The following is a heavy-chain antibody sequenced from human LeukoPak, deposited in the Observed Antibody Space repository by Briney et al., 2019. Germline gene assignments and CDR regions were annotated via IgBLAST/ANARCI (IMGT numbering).Heavy chain of an antibody. CDR1: GGSISSDNW. D-gene: IGHD3-3*01. Sequence: SETLSLTCAVSGGSISSDNWWSWIRQPPGKGLEWIGSIYHSGSTYYNPSLKSRVTISVDTSKNQFSLKLSSVTAADTAVYYCARVTQDYYDFYFDYWVQGTLVTVSS. CDR2: IYHSGST. V-gene: IGHV4-38-2*01. J-gene: IGHJ4*02. CDR3: ARVTQDYYDFYFDY.